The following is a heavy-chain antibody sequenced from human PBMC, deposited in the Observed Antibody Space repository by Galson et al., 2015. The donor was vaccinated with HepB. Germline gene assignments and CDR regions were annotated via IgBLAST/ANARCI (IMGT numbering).Heavy chain of an antibody. Sequence: SLRLSCAASGFRFYSYSMNWVRQTPGKGLEWVSYISSSSSIIKYADSVKDRFTIYRDNAKNSLYLQMNSLRAEDTAVYYCARASDLDYWGQGTLVTVSS. CDR3: ARASDLDY. CDR1: GFRFYSYS. CDR2: ISSSSSII. D-gene: IGHD2-2*01. J-gene: IGHJ4*02. V-gene: IGHV3-48*01.